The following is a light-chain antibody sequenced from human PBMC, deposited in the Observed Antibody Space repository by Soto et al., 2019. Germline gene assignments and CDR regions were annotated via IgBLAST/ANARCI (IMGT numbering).Light chain of an antibody. CDR1: QSVSIN. J-gene: IGKJ1*01. CDR2: GAS. Sequence: EIVMTQSPATLSVSPGERATLSCRASQSVSINLAWYQQKPGQAPRLLTYGASSRATGIPARFSGSGSGTEFTLTISSLQSEDSAVYFCQQYNHWPRTFGQGTKVDIK. CDR3: QQYNHWPRT. V-gene: IGKV3-15*01.